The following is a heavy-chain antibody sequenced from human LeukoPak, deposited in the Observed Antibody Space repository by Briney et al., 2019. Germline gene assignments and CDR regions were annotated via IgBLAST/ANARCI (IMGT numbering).Heavy chain of an antibody. CDR1: GGSFSGYY. CDR2: INHSGST. CDR3: ARNVRTVVTRSGYDI. J-gene: IGHJ3*02. V-gene: IGHV4-34*01. D-gene: IGHD4-23*01. Sequence: SETLSLTCAVYGGSFSGYYWSWIRQPPGKGLEWIGEINHSGSTNYNPSLKSRVTISVGTSKNQFSLKLSSVTAADTAVYYCARNVRTVVTRSGYDIWGQGTMVTVS.